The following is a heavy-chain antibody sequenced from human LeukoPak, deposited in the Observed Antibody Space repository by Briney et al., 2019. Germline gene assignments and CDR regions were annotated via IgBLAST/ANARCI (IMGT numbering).Heavy chain of an antibody. V-gene: IGHV1-2*02. CDR2: INPNSGGT. Sequence: ASVKVSCKASGYTFTGCYMHWVRQAPGQGLEWMGWINPNSGGTNYAQKFQGRVTMTRDTSISTAYMELSRLRSDDTAVYYCARVDGGYGDFDYWGQGTLVTVSS. CDR1: GYTFTGCY. D-gene: IGHD5-12*01. J-gene: IGHJ4*02. CDR3: ARVDGGYGDFDY.